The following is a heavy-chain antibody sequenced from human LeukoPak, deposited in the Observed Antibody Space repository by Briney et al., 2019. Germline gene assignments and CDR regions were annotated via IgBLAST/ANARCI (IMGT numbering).Heavy chain of an antibody. V-gene: IGHV3-53*01. D-gene: IGHD3-10*01. CDR1: GFTVSSNY. CDR2: IYAGGAT. Sequence: GGSQRLSCSASGFTVSSNYMSWVRQATGKWLEWDSVIYAGGATAYADSVKGRFIISRDNSKNTLYLQMNSLRAEDTALYYCAREGGDSMIQGVIADWGQGTLVTVSS. CDR3: AREGGDSMIQGVIAD. J-gene: IGHJ4*02.